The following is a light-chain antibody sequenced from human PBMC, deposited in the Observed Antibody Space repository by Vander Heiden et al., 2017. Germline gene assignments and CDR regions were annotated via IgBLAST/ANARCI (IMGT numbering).Light chain of an antibody. CDR1: QSISSY. Sequence: DIQLTQSPATLSASPGDRVTITCRASQSISSYLNWYQQKPGKAPKLLIYAASSLQSGVPSRFSGSGSGTDFTLTISSLQPEDFATYYCQQCDSTPRTFGGGTKVEIK. CDR3: QQCDSTPRT. CDR2: AAS. J-gene: IGKJ4*01. V-gene: IGKV1-39*01.